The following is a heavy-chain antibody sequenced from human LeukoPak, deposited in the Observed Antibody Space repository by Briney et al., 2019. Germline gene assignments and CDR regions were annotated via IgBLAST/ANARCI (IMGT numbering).Heavy chain of an antibody. CDR1: GFTFSSYN. CDR2: ISSSSSYI. D-gene: IGHD3-3*01. CDR3: ARAALYYDFWSGYRAHWFDP. V-gene: IGHV3-21*01. Sequence: PGGSLRLSCAASGFTFSSYNMNWVRQAPGKGLEWVSSISSSSSYIYYADSVKGRFTISRDNAKNSLYLQMNSLRAEDTAVYYCARAALYYDFWSGYRAHWFDPWGQGTLVTVSS. J-gene: IGHJ5*02.